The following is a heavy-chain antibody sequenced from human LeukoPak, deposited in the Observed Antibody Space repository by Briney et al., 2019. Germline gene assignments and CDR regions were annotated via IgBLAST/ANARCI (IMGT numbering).Heavy chain of an antibody. Sequence: ASVKVSCKASGYTFTSYGISWVRQAPGQGLEWMGWINPDTGGTSYAQRFQGRVTMTRDTSISTGYMELRRLTSDDTAVYYCARGGEVCSSTSCYRGHEYWGQGTLVTVSS. CDR1: GYTFTSYG. V-gene: IGHV1-2*02. J-gene: IGHJ4*02. CDR2: INPDTGGT. CDR3: ARGGEVCSSTSCYRGHEY. D-gene: IGHD2-2*01.